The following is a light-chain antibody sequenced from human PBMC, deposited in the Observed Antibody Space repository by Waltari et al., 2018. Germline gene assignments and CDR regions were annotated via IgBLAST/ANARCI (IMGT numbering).Light chain of an antibody. CDR3: QQRSNWPPLT. J-gene: IGKJ4*01. CDR1: QRVSSY. CDR2: DAS. Sequence: EIVFTQPPATLCLSPGDRATLSYRASQRVSSYLAWYQQKPAQAPRLLIYDASNRANGIPARFSGSGSGTDFTLTISSLEHEDFAVYYCQQRSNWPPLTFGGGTKVEIK. V-gene: IGKV3-11*01.